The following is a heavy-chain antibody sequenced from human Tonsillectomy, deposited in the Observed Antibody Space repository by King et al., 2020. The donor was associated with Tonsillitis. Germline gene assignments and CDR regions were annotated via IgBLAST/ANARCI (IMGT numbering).Heavy chain of an antibody. J-gene: IGHJ5*02. D-gene: IGHD3-16*01. CDR1: GGSISSSDYY. CDR2: IYYSGST. Sequence: QLQESGPGLVKPSETLSLTCTVSGGSISSSDYYYGWIRQPPGKGLEWIGSIYYSGSTYYNPSLKSRVTISVDTSKNQLSLKLSSVTAADTAVYYCARHFGGPEGGFDPWGQGTPVTVSS. CDR3: ARHFGGPEGGFDP. V-gene: IGHV4-39*01.